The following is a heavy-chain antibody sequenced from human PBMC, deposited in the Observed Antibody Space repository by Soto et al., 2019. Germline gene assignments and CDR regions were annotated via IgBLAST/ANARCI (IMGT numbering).Heavy chain of an antibody. Sequence: PGGSLRLSCGGSGFSFDDYTMHWVRQAPGKGPEWVASLSWNSGFSGYADSVKGRFTISRDNAQSSVHLQMNNLRTEDTALYYCAKGRGTTVVTDAYDIWGQGTMVTVSS. V-gene: IGHV3-9*01. CDR2: LSWNSGFS. J-gene: IGHJ3*02. CDR3: AKGRGTTVVTDAYDI. CDR1: GFSFDDYT. D-gene: IGHD3-22*01.